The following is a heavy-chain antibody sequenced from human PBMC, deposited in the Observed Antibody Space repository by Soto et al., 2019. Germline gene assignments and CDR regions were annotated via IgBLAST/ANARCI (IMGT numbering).Heavy chain of an antibody. CDR1: GFTFSSYS. J-gene: IGHJ6*02. CDR3: ARDILVLWFGVDV. V-gene: IGHV3-48*02. Sequence: GGSLRLSCAASGFTFSSYSMNWVRQAPGKGLEWVSYISSSSSTIYYADSVKGRFTISRDNAKNSLYLQMNGLRDEDTAVYYCARDILVLWFGVDVWGQGTTVTVSS. D-gene: IGHD3-10*01. CDR2: ISSSSSTI.